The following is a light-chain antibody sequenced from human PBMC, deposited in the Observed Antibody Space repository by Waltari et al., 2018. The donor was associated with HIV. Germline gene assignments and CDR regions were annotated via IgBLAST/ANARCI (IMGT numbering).Light chain of an antibody. J-gene: IGLJ2*01. V-gene: IGLV1-47*01. Sequence: QSVLTQAPSASGTPGQRVTIPCSGSRSNIGSNYVYWYHQFPGTAPKLLIYRNNQRPSGVPDRFSGSKSGTSASLAISGLRSEDEADYYCATWDDTLSGPVFGGGTKLTVL. CDR3: ATWDDTLSGPV. CDR1: RSNIGSNY. CDR2: RNN.